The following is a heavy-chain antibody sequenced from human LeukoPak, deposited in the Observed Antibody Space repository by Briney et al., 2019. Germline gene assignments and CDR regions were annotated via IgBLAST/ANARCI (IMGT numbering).Heavy chain of an antibody. CDR1: GFTFSSYA. V-gene: IGHV4-39*01. D-gene: IGHD6-19*01. CDR3: ARTRIAVAGVDDY. J-gene: IGHJ4*02. CDR2: IYYSGSI. Sequence: GSLRLSCAASGFTFSSYAMSWVRQAPGKGLEWIGSIYYSGSIYYNTSLKSRVTISVDTSKNQFSLKLSSVTAADTAVYYCARTRIAVAGVDDYWGQGTLVTVSS.